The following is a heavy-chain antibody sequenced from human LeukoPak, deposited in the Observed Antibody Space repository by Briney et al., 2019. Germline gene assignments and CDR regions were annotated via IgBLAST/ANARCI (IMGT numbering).Heavy chain of an antibody. CDR2: ISSSSSTI. V-gene: IGHV3-48*02. CDR3: ARAPPYSSSWMNYYFDY. J-gene: IGHJ4*02. Sequence: QSGGSLRLSCAASGFTFSSYSMNWVRQAPGKGLEWVSYISSSSSTIYYADSVKGRFTISRDNAKNSLYLQMNSLRDEDTAVYYCARAPPYSSSWMNYYFDYWGQGTLVTVSS. CDR1: GFTFSSYS. D-gene: IGHD6-13*01.